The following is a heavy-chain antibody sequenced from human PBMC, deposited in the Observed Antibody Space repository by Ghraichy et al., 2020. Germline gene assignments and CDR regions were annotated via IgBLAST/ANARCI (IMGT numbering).Heavy chain of an antibody. Sequence: ASVKVSCKASGYTFTSYGISWVRQAPGQGLEWMGWISAYNGNTNYAQKLQGRVTMTTDTSTSTAYMELRSLRSDDTAVYYCARDLSPFYYGSGSYLIGNYYYYGMDVWGQGTTVTVSS. CDR2: ISAYNGNT. CDR1: GYTFTSYG. D-gene: IGHD3-10*01. CDR3: ARDLSPFYYGSGSYLIGNYYYYGMDV. J-gene: IGHJ6*02. V-gene: IGHV1-18*01.